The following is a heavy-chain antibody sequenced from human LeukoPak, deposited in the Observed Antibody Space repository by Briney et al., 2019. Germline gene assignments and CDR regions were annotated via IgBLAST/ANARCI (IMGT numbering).Heavy chain of an antibody. CDR2: INPSGGST. Sequence: GASVKVSCKASGYTFTSYYMHWVRQAPGQGLEWMGIINPSGGSTSYAQKFQGRVTMTRGMSTSTDYMELSSLRSEDTAVYYCARADCSSTSCYRSWFDPWGQGTLVTVSS. D-gene: IGHD2-2*01. J-gene: IGHJ5*02. CDR3: ARADCSSTSCYRSWFDP. CDR1: GYTFTSYY. V-gene: IGHV1-46*01.